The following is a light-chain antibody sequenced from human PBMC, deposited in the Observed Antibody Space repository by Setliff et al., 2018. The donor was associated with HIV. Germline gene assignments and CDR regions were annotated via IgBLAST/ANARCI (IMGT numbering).Light chain of an antibody. V-gene: IGLV2-14*01. J-gene: IGLJ1*01. Sequence: QSALPQPASVSGSPGQSITISCTGTSSDVGGYSHVSWYQQHPGKAPKLIIYEVRNRPSGVSNRFSGSKSGNTASLTISGLQAEDEADYYCSSYAITNTLPFGTGTKGTVL. CDR2: EVR. CDR3: SSYAITNTLP. CDR1: SSDVGGYSH.